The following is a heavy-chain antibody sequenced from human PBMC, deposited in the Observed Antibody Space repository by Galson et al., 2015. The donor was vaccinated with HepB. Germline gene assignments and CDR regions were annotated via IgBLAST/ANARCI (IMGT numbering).Heavy chain of an antibody. D-gene: IGHD3-9*01. CDR1: GFTFSSYS. V-gene: IGHV3-21*01. J-gene: IGHJ6*02. CDR2: ISSSSSYI. CDR3: ARDNNDYDILTGYLGYYGMDV. Sequence: LRLSCAASGFTFSSYSMNWVRQAPGKGLEWVSSISSSSSYIYYADSVKGRFTISRDNAKNSLYLQMNSLRAEDTAVYYCARDNNDYDILTGYLGYYGMDVWGQGTTVTVSS.